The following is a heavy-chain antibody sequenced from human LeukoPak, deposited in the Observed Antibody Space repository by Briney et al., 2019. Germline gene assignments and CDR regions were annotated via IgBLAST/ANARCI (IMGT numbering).Heavy chain of an antibody. CDR1: GFSFGNYA. J-gene: IGHJ5*01. Sequence: GGSLRLSCVASGFSFGNYAMGWVRQAPGKGLHWVSQISGTGGATWYAGFARDRFTISTDNSKKTLYLQMSGLRVEDTAMYYCVKDPRDTYGTNWFVSWGQGTLLIVSS. CDR3: VKDPRDTYGTNWFVS. V-gene: IGHV3-23*01. CDR2: ISGTGGAT. D-gene: IGHD2-21*01.